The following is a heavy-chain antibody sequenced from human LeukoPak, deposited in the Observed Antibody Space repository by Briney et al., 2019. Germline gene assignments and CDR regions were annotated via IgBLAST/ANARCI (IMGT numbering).Heavy chain of an antibody. CDR3: ATAPPRYYYGSGSYYIGPFDY. J-gene: IGHJ4*02. CDR2: FDPEDGET. D-gene: IGHD3-10*01. CDR1: GYTLTELS. Sequence: ASVKVSCKVSGYTLTELSMHWVRQAPGKGLEWIGGFDPEDGETIYARKFQGRVTMTEDTSTDTAYMELSSLRSEDTAVYYCATAPPRYYYGSGSYYIGPFDYWGQGTLVTVSS. V-gene: IGHV1-24*01.